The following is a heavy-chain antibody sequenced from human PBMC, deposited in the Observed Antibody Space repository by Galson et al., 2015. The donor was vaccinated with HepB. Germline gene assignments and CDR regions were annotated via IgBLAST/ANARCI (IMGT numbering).Heavy chain of an antibody. J-gene: IGHJ4*02. CDR2: ISWNSGSI. Sequence: SLRLSCAASGFTFDDYAMHWVRQAPGKGLEWVSGISWNSGSIGYADSVKGRFTISRDNAKNSLYLQMNSLRAEDTALYYCAKDIPPRSLTIFGVGFDYWGQGTLVTVSS. D-gene: IGHD3-3*01. V-gene: IGHV3-9*01. CDR3: AKDIPPRSLTIFGVGFDY. CDR1: GFTFDDYA.